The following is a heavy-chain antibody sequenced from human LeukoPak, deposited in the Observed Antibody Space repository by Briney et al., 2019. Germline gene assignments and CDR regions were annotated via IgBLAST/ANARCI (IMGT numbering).Heavy chain of an antibody. CDR1: GFTFSRYW. CDR3: ARNQDPVEMATIFAY. Sequence: GGSLRVSCAASGFTFSRYWMSWVRQAPGKGLEWVANIKQDGSEKYYVDPVKGRFIISRDNAKNSMYLQMNSLRAEDTAVYYCARNQDPVEMATIFAYWGQGTLVTVSS. J-gene: IGHJ4*02. D-gene: IGHD5-24*01. CDR2: IKQDGSEK. V-gene: IGHV3-7*01.